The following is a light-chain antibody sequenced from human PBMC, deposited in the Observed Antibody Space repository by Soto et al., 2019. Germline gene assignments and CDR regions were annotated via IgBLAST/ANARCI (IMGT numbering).Light chain of an antibody. V-gene: IGKV3-11*01. CDR1: QSVDRY. CDR3: QQRAKWPST. CDR2: DAY. J-gene: IGKJ2*02. Sequence: EVVLTQSPDTRSLSPGETGTLSYEASQSVDRYVAWYQQKVGQAPRLLIYDAYTRATGVVDRFAGSGSATDFSLTITSLEPEDFAVYYCQQRAKWPSTFGPGTKVEMK.